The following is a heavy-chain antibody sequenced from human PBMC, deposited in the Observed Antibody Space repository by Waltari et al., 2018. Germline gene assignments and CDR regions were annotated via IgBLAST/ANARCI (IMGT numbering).Heavy chain of an antibody. J-gene: IGHJ3*02. CDR1: GFTFDDYA. CDR3: AKDIGYSGSNDAFDI. Sequence: EVQLVESGGGLVQPGRSLRLSCAASGFTFDDYAMHWVRQAPGKGLGWVSGISWKSGSIGYADSLKGRFTISRDNAKNSLYLQMNSLRAEDTALYYCAKDIGYSGSNDAFDIWGQGTMVTVSS. CDR2: ISWKSGSI. D-gene: IGHD1-26*01. V-gene: IGHV3-9*01.